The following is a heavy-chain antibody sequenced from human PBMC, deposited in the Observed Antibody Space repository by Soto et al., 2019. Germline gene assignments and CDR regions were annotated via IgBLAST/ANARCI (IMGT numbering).Heavy chain of an antibody. Sequence: QAQLEQSGGEVKKPGSSVKVSCKASRVAFSKFIVTWVRQAPGVGLEWVGGIIPVFGTANYAQTFQGRVTITADESTSTSYMEVNNLRYEDTAVYYCAKVRYSSPMGYYYGMDVWGQGTTVTVAS. V-gene: IGHV1-69*01. CDR1: RVAFSKFI. J-gene: IGHJ6*02. D-gene: IGHD2-2*01. CDR2: IIPVFGTA. CDR3: AKVRYSSPMGYYYGMDV.